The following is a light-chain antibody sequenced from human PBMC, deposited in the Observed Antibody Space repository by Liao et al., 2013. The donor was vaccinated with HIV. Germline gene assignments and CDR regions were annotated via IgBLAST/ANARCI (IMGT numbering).Light chain of an antibody. V-gene: IGLV3-21*01. CDR1: NIGGKS. J-gene: IGLJ1*01. CDR2: YDS. Sequence: SYVLTQPPSVSVAPGKTATITCGGNNIGGKSVHWYQKKPGQSPVFVITYDSGRPSGIPERFSGSNSGNTATLTISRVEAGDEADYYCQVWDGITDQGFFGPGTKVTVL. CDR3: QVWDGITDQGF.